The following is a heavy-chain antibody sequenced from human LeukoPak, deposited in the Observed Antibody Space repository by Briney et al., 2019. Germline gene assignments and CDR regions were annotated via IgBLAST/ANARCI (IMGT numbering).Heavy chain of an antibody. CDR1: GGSISSYY. CDR2: INHSGST. V-gene: IGHV4-34*01. CDR3: ARHRCSGGSCYPMNWFDP. Sequence: SETLSLTCTVSGGSISSYYWSWIRQPPGKGLEWIGEINHSGSTNYNPSLKSRVTISVDTSKNQFSLKLSSVTAADTAVYYCARHRCSGGSCYPMNWFDPWGQGTLVTVSS. J-gene: IGHJ5*02. D-gene: IGHD2-15*01.